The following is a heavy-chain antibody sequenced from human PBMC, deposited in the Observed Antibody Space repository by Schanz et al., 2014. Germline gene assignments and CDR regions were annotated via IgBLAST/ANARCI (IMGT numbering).Heavy chain of an antibody. CDR1: GFTFSTSA. V-gene: IGHV3-48*01. D-gene: IGHD3-10*01. J-gene: IGHJ4*02. Sequence: EVQLVESGGGLVQPGGSLRLSCAASGFTFSTSAMSWVRQVPGKGLEWVSYISSSSSTRYYADSVKGRFTISRDNAKNSLFLQMNSLRAEDTAVYYCARGGFGEVSYFDYWGQGTLVTVSS. CDR3: ARGGFGEVSYFDY. CDR2: ISSSSSTR.